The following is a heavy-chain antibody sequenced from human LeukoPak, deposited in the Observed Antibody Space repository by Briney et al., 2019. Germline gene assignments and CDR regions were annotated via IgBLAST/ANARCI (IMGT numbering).Heavy chain of an antibody. Sequence: SQTLSLTCAISGDSVSSNSAAWNWFRQSPSRGLEWLGRTYYRSKWYNDYAVSVKSRITINPDTSKNQFSLQLNSVTPEDTAVYYCAREGIAAAGVFDYWGQGTLVTVSS. J-gene: IGHJ4*02. CDR2: TYYRSKWYN. V-gene: IGHV6-1*01. CDR1: GDSVSSNSAA. CDR3: AREGIAAAGVFDY. D-gene: IGHD6-13*01.